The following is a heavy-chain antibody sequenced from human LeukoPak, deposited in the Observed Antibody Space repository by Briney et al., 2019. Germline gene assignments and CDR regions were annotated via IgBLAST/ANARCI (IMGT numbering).Heavy chain of an antibody. CDR3: ARGLADGLDETADYFDY. Sequence: GSLRLSCAVSGFTFSNYAMPWVRQAPGKGLEWVAVISYDGSKKYYADSVKGRFTISRDNSKNTVYLQMNSLRVEDTAVYYCARGLADGLDETADYFDYWGQGTLVTVSS. CDR2: ISYDGSKK. J-gene: IGHJ4*02. D-gene: IGHD3-16*01. CDR1: GFTFSNYA. V-gene: IGHV3-30-3*01.